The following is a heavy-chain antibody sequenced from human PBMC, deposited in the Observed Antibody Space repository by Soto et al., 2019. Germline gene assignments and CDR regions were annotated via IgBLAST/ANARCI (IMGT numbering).Heavy chain of an antibody. V-gene: IGHV5-51*01. Sequence: GESLNISCKGSGYSFTSYWIGGVRQMPGKGLEWMGIIYPGDSDTRYIPSFQVQFTISADKSISTASLQWSSLKASETAMYYCARHAMKDYYYGMDVWGQGTTVTVSS. CDR3: ARHAMKDYYYGMDV. J-gene: IGHJ6*02. CDR2: IYPGDSDT. CDR1: GYSFTSYW.